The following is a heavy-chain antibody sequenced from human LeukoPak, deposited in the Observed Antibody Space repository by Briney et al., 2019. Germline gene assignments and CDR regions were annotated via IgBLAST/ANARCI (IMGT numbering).Heavy chain of an antibody. CDR2: IIPIFGIA. V-gene: IGHV1-69*04. J-gene: IGHJ5*02. D-gene: IGHD2-21*02. CDR3: ASEVTARSYMGGWFDP. Sequence: SVKVSCKASGGTFSSYAISWVRQAPGQGLEWMGRIIPIFGIANYAQKFQGRVTITADKSTSTAYMELSSLRSEDTAVYYCASEVTARSYMGGWFDPWGQGTLVTVSS. CDR1: GGTFSSYA.